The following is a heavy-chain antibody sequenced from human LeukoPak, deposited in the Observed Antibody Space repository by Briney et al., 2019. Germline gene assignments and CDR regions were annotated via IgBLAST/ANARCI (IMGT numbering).Heavy chain of an antibody. Sequence: ASVNVSCKASGYTFTSYGISWVRQAPGQGLGGMGWISAYNGNTNYAQKLQGRVTMTTDTSTSTAYMELRSLRSDDTAVYYCARIRVYCSGGSCYYYYGMDVWGQGTTVTVSS. CDR2: ISAYNGNT. CDR1: GYTFTSYG. J-gene: IGHJ6*02. CDR3: ARIRVYCSGGSCYYYYGMDV. D-gene: IGHD2-15*01. V-gene: IGHV1-18*01.